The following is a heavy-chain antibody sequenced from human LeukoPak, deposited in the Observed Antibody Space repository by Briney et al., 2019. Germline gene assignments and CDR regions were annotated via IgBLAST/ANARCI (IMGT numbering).Heavy chain of an antibody. V-gene: IGHV3-9*01. CDR3: AKDMWLLPYGSGSRSTQNDAFDI. CDR2: ISWNSGSI. CDR1: GFTFDDYA. J-gene: IGHJ3*02. D-gene: IGHD3-10*01. Sequence: PGGSLRLSCAASGFTFDDYAMHWVRQAPGKGLEWVSGISWNSGSIGYADSVKGRFTISRDNAKNSLYLQMNSLRAEDAALYYCAKDMWLLPYGSGSRSTQNDAFDIWGQGTMVTVSS.